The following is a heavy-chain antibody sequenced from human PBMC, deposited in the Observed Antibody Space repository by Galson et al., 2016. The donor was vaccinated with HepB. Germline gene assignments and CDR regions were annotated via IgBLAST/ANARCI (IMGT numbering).Heavy chain of an antibody. Sequence: SLRLSCAASGFTFGDYAMSWFRQAPGKGLEWVGFIRSKAYGGTTEYAASVKGRFTISRDDSKSIAYLQMNSLKTEDTAVYYCTIPFGDWRDYYYYMDVWGKGTTVTVSS. CDR2: IRSKAYGGTT. D-gene: IGHD2-21*02. CDR3: TIPFGDWRDYYYYMDV. V-gene: IGHV3-49*03. CDR1: GFTFGDYA. J-gene: IGHJ6*03.